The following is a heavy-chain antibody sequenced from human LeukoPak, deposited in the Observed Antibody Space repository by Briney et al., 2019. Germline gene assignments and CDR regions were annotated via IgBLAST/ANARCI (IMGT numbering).Heavy chain of an antibody. CDR3: ARGLYRSPSVVVVAATRMAEGDFDY. V-gene: IGHV1-3*01. CDR1: GYTFTSYA. CDR2: INAGNGNT. D-gene: IGHD2-15*01. J-gene: IGHJ4*02. Sequence: ASVKVSCKASGYTFTSYAMHWVRQAPGQRLEWMGWINAGNGNTKYSQKFQGRVTITRDTSASTAYMELSSLRSEDTAVYYCARGLYRSPSVVVVAATRMAEGDFDYWGQGTLVTVSS.